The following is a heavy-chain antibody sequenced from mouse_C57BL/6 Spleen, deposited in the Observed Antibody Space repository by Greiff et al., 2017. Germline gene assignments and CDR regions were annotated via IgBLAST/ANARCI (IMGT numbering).Heavy chain of an antibody. CDR2: IDPEDGDT. V-gene: IGHV14-1*01. CDR1: GFNIKDYY. D-gene: IGHD1-1*01. J-gene: IGHJ3*01. CDR3: TIYYYGSSWFAY. Sequence: VHVKQSGAELVRPGASVKLSCTASGFNIKDYYMHWVKQRPEQGLEWIGRIDPEDGDTEYAPKFQGKATMTADTSSNTAYLQLSSLTSEDTAVYYCTIYYYGSSWFAYWGQGTLVTVSA.